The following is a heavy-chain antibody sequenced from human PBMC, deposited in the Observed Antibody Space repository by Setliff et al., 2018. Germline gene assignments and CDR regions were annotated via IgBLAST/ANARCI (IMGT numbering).Heavy chain of an antibody. CDR1: GFTFSNAW. CDR3: TTDCSGARCSS. J-gene: IGHJ5*02. Sequence: GGSLRLSCTASGFTFSNAWMSWVRQAPGKGLEWVGRIKRITDSGTTDHAAPVKGRFTVSRDDSENTLYLQLNSLKTEDTAVYYCTTDCSGARCSSWGQGTLVTVSS. V-gene: IGHV3-15*01. D-gene: IGHD2-15*01. CDR2: IKRITDSGTT.